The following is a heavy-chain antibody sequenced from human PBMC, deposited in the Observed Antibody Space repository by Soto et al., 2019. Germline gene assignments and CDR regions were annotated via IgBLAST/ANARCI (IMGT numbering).Heavy chain of an antibody. CDR1: DASVNSYY. D-gene: IGHD2-2*01. CDR2: IYYSGTT. J-gene: IGHJ4*02. Sequence: SETLSLTCTVSDASVNSYYWSWIRQPPGMGLEWIGYIYYSGTTNYNPSLKSRVSISIDTSKNHFSLKLSSMTAADTAVYYCARGHNPYCSSTSCYPHYFDYWGQGALVTVSS. CDR3: ARGHNPYCSSTSCYPHYFDY. V-gene: IGHV4-59*02.